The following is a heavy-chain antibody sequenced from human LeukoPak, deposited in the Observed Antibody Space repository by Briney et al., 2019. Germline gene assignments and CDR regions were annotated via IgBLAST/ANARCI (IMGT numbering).Heavy chain of an antibody. V-gene: IGHV2-5*01. D-gene: IGHD1-26*01. Sequence: SGPTLVKPTQPLTLTCTSTGISLSTRGVGVGWIRQPPGKALERLALLSWNDDKRHTPSLKSRLTITKDTSKNQVVLTMTNMDPVDTATYYCAHKSLSGSYHLDYWGQGTLGTVSS. CDR2: LSWNDDK. CDR3: AHKSLSGSYHLDY. J-gene: IGHJ4*02. CDR1: GISLSTRGVG.